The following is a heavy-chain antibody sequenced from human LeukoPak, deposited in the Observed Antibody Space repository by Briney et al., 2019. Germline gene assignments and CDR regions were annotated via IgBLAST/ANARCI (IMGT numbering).Heavy chain of an antibody. J-gene: IGHJ4*02. D-gene: IGHD2-2*01. CDR1: GYSISSGYY. CDR3: ARSRAAAMRPLDY. CDR2: IYHSGST. Sequence: SETLSLTCTVSGYSISSGYYWGWIRQPPGKGLEWIGSIYHSGSTYYNPSLKSRVTISVDTSKNQFSLKLSSVTAADTAVYYCARSRAAAMRPLDYWGQGTLVTVSS. V-gene: IGHV4-38-2*02.